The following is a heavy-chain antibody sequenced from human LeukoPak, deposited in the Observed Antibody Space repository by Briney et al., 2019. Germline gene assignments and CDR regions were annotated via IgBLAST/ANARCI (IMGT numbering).Heavy chain of an antibody. D-gene: IGHD3-22*01. V-gene: IGHV4-34*01. CDR3: ARSAPYSSGYYPDY. CDR2: INHSGST. Sequence: SETLSLTCAVYGGSFSGYYWSWVRQPPGKGVGWSGEINHSGSTNYNPSLKSRVTISVDTSKNQFSLKLSSVTAADTAVYYCARSAPYSSGYYPDYWRQGTLVTVSS. J-gene: IGHJ4*02. CDR1: GGSFSGYY.